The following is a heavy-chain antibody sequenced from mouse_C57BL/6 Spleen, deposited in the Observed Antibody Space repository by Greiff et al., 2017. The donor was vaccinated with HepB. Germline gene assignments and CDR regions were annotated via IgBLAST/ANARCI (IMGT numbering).Heavy chain of an antibody. CDR3: ASEAYYSNSVAY. D-gene: IGHD2-5*01. V-gene: IGHV2-2*01. CDR1: GFSLTSYG. CDR2: IWSGGST. Sequence: QVQLKQSGPGLVQPSQSLSITCTVSGFSLTSYGVHWVRQSPGKGLEWLGVIWSGGSTDYNAAFISRLSISKDNSKSQVFFKMNSLQADDTAIYYCASEAYYSNSVAYWGQGTLVTVSA. J-gene: IGHJ3*01.